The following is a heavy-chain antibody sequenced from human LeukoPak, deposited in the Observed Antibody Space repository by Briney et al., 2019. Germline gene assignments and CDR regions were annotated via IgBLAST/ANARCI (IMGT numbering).Heavy chain of an antibody. CDR1: GGSITSSGVY. CDR2: VYYGGDT. D-gene: IGHD6-19*01. J-gene: IGHJ6*02. CDR3: ARLFRSGWPYFYGLDA. Sequence: SETLSLTCTVSGGSITSSGVYWGWVRQPPGKGLEWVGCVYYGGDTYYNPSLKSRVTISVDTSKNQFSLSLSSVTAADTVLYYCARLFRSGWPYFYGLDAWGQGTTVTVSS. V-gene: IGHV4-39*01.